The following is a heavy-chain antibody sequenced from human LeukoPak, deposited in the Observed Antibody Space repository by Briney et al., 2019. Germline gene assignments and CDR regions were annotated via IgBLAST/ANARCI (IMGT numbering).Heavy chain of an antibody. V-gene: IGHV4-30-2*01. CDR2: IYHSGST. J-gene: IGHJ6*02. CDR3: ARGRIAYGMDV. Sequence: SETLSLTCAVSGGSISSGGYSWSWIRQPPGKGLEWIGNIYHSGSTYYNPSLKSRATISVDRSKNQFSLKLSSVTAADTAVYYCARGRIAYGMDVWGQGTTVTVSS. D-gene: IGHD2-15*01. CDR1: GGSISSGGYS.